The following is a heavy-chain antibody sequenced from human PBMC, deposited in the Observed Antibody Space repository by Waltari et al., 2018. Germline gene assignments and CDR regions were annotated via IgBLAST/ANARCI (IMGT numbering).Heavy chain of an antibody. Sequence: EVQVVESGVGLVQTGGSLHITCATSGFRFLSSTLHWVRQTSGKGLEWVGRIRREPYNYATAYSASVKGRFTISRDDSKNTAYLQMNSLMTEDTAVYYCSGGEVTGTDFWGQGTLVTVSS. J-gene: IGHJ4*02. D-gene: IGHD6-19*01. CDR1: GFRFLSST. CDR2: IRREPYNYAT. CDR3: SGGEVTGTDF. V-gene: IGHV3-73*01.